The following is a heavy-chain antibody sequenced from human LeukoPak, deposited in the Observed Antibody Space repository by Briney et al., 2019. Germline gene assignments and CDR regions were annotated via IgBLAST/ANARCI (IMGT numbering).Heavy chain of an antibody. CDR3: AREGDAAYSNYAHYYYYMDV. CDR1: GFTFSSYS. Sequence: GGSLRLSCAASGFTFSSYSMNWVRQAPGKGLEWVSYISSSGSTIYYADSVKGRFTISRDNAKNSLYLQMNSLRAEDTAVYYCAREGDAAYSNYAHYYYYMDVWGKGTTVTVSS. D-gene: IGHD4-11*01. CDR2: ISSSGSTI. V-gene: IGHV3-48*04. J-gene: IGHJ6*03.